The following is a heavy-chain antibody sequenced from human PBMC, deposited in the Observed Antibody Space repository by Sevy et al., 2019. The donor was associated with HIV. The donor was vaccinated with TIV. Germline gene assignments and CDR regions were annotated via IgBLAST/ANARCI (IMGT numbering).Heavy chain of an antibody. Sequence: GGSLRLSCAASGFTFSNYWMSWVRQAPGKGLEWVANIQEDGSDKYYLDSVKGRFTISRDNAKNSLYLQMNSLRAEDTAVYYCATDPFSVATSNDYMDVWGNGTTVTVSS. CDR3: ATDPFSVATSNDYMDV. CDR1: GFTFSNYW. V-gene: IGHV3-7*01. J-gene: IGHJ6*03. CDR2: IQEDGSDK. D-gene: IGHD5-12*01.